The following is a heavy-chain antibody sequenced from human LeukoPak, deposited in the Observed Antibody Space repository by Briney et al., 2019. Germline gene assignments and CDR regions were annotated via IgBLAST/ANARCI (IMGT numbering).Heavy chain of an antibody. D-gene: IGHD7-27*01. CDR3: AIDPNWGTHS. CDR1: GFTFSTYT. V-gene: IGHV3-23*01. CDR2: IGSSGGGI. Sequence: GSLRLSCAASGFTFSTYTMYWVRHPPGKGLEWASIIGSSGGGIHYADSVKGRFTISRDNSKNALYLQMNSLRVEDTAVYYCAIDPNWGTHSWGQGVLVTVSS. J-gene: IGHJ4*02.